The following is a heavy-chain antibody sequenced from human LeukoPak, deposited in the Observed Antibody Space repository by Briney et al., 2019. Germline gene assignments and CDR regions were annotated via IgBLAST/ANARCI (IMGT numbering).Heavy chain of an antibody. D-gene: IGHD2-2*02. V-gene: IGHV4-39*07. CDR3: ARARYCSGSSCYTSWFDP. CDR1: GGSISSSSYY. CDR2: IYYGGNT. Sequence: PSETLSLTCTVSGGSISSSSYYWGWIRQPPGKGLEWIGNIYYGGNTYYNPSLKSRVTISVDTSKNQFSLRLSSVTAADTAVYSCARARYCSGSSCYTSWFDPWGQGTQVTVSS. J-gene: IGHJ5*02.